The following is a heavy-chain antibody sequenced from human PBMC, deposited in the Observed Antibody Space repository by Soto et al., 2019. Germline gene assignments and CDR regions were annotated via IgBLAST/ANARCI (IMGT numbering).Heavy chain of an antibody. J-gene: IGHJ5*02. D-gene: IGHD3-16*01. CDR1: GFTFSNYW. V-gene: IGHV3-74*01. CDR2: INTDGSRA. Sequence: EVQLVESGGDLVQPGGSLRLSCAASGFTFSNYWMHWVRQAPGKGRMWVSRINTDGSRATYADSVQGRFGISRDNAKNTVYLQMNSLRAEDTAVYYCARVKLGSYDWVDPWGQGTLVTVSS. CDR3: ARVKLGSYDWVDP.